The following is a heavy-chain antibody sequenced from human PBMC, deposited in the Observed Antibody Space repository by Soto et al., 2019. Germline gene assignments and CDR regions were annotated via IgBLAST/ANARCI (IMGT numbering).Heavy chain of an antibody. CDR1: GYSFSNYW. V-gene: IGHV5-10-1*01. CDR3: ARLEGYCRSTSCYNYYYGLDV. J-gene: IGHJ6*02. CDR2: IDPSDSYT. D-gene: IGHD2-2*02. Sequence: GESLKISCKSSGYSFSNYWIGWVLQMAVKGLEWMGRIDPSDSYTDYSPSFQGHVTISTDKSIATAFLQWSSLKASDTAIYYCARLEGYCRSTSCYNYYYGLDVWGQGTAVTVSS.